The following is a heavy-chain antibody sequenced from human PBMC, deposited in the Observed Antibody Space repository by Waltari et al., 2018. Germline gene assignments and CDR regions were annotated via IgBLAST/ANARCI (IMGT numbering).Heavy chain of an antibody. Sequence: QVQLVQSGAEVKKPGSSVKVSCKASGGTFSSYAISWVRQAPGQGLEWMGGSIPILCTANYAQKFQGRVTITADESTSTAYMELSSLRSEDTAVYYCARQVVVVPAAMLYFDYWGQGTLVTVSS. CDR3: ARQVVVVPAAMLYFDY. D-gene: IGHD2-2*01. J-gene: IGHJ4*02. CDR2: SIPILCTA. V-gene: IGHV1-69*12. CDR1: GGTFSSYA.